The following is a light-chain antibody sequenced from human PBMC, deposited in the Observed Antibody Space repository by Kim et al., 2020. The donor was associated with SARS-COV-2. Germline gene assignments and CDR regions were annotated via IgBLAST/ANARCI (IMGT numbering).Light chain of an antibody. CDR1: TGAVTSGHF. CDR2: ESS. J-gene: IGLJ2*01. CDR3: LLSYSGPRV. Sequence: PGGTVTLTCGTSTGAVTSGHFPYWFQQKPGQAPRTLIYESSNKHSWTPARFSGSLLGDKAALTLSGAQREDEAEYYCLLSYSGPRVFGGGTQLTVL. V-gene: IGLV7-46*01.